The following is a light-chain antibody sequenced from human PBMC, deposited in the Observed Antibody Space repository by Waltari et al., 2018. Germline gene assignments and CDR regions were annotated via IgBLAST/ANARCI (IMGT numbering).Light chain of an antibody. CDR3: QQYNNWPPGT. CDR1: QSIGRS. CDR2: RAS. V-gene: IGKV3-15*01. Sequence: TVVTQSPATLSMPPGERATLSCRTSQSIGRSLAWYQQRPGKAPRLPIYRASTRATGIPDRFSGSGSETEFTLTISSLQSEDIAVYYCQQYNNWPPGTFGQGTKVEI. J-gene: IGKJ1*01.